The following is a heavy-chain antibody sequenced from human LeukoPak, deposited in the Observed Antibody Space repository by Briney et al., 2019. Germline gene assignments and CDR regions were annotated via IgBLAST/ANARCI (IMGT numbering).Heavy chain of an antibody. V-gene: IGHV3-23*01. CDR2: ISGGGENK. CDR1: GFTFSSYA. CDR3: AKGSYYDSSGSFYFDY. Sequence: GGSLTLYCAASGFTFSSYAMRWLRPAPGKGREGVSGISGGGENKDYADYVKGRFTISRDNSKNTLYVQVNSLGTEDTAAYYCAKGSYYDSSGSFYFDYWGQGTLVTVSS. D-gene: IGHD3-22*01. J-gene: IGHJ4*02.